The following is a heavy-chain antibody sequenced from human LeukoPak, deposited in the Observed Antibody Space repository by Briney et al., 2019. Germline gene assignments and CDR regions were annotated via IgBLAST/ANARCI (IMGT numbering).Heavy chain of an antibody. Sequence: SETLSLTCTVSGASISSGDYSWSWLRQPPGKGLEWIGYIYYSGSPYYSPSLKSRVTISLDTSKNQLSLKLSSVTAADTAVYYCAREDQLLDFFDYWGQGTLVTVSS. J-gene: IGHJ4*02. D-gene: IGHD2/OR15-2a*01. CDR2: IYYSGSP. V-gene: IGHV4-30-4*08. CDR3: AREDQLLDFFDY. CDR1: GASISSGDYS.